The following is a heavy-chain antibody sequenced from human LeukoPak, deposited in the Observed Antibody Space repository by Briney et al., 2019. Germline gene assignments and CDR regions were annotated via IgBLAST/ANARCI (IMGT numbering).Heavy chain of an antibody. CDR3: ARCHYGSGTYAHGFDI. V-gene: IGHV4-59*08. Sequence: PSETLSLTCTVSGGSISSYYWSWIRQPPGKGLEWIGYIYYSGSTNYNPSLKSRVTISVDTSKNQFSLKLSSVTAADTAVYYCARCHYGSGTYAHGFDIWGQGTTVTVSS. CDR1: GGSISSYY. D-gene: IGHD3-10*01. J-gene: IGHJ3*02. CDR2: IYYSGST.